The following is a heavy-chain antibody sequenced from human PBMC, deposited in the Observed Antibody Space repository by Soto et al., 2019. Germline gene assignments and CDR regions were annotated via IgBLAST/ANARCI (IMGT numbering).Heavy chain of an antibody. CDR2: IYHTGNT. J-gene: IGHJ5*01. V-gene: IGHV4-30-4*01. D-gene: IGHD2-2*01. CDR3: ARDEYQLLSAVSWFDS. CDR1: GGSISDDSY. Sequence: PSETLSLTCTVSGGSISDDSYWSWIRQTPGKGLEWSGYIYHTGNTYYNPSLRSRVSISVDKSKSQFSLKLIFVTAADTAVYFCARDEYQLLSAVSWFDSWGQGTLVTVSS.